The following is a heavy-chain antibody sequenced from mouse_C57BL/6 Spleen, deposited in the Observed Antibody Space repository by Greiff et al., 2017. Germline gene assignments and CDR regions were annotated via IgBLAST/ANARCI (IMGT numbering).Heavy chain of an antibody. D-gene: IGHD1-1*01. J-gene: IGHJ1*03. CDR3: ARVLLSLGYFDV. CDR2: IYPGDGDT. CDR1: GYAFSSSW. V-gene: IGHV1-82*01. Sequence: VQLQQSGPELVKPGASVKISCKASGYAFSSSWMNWVKQRPGKGLEWIGRIYPGDGDTNYNGKFKGKATLTADKSSSTAYMQLSSLTSEDSAVDFCARVLLSLGYFDVWGTGTTVTVSS.